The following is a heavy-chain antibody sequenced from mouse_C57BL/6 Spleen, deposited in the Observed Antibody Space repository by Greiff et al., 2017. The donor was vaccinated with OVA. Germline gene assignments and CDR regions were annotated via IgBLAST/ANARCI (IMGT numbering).Heavy chain of an antibody. J-gene: IGHJ2*01. Sequence: QVQLQQPGAELVRPGTSVKLSCKASGYTFTSYWMHWVKQRPGQGLEWIGVIDPSDSYTNYNQKFKGKATLTVDTSSSTAYMQLSSLTSEDSAVYDCARGAFTTVVANYFDYWGQGTTLTVSS. D-gene: IGHD1-1*01. V-gene: IGHV1-59*01. CDR2: IDPSDSYT. CDR1: GYTFTSYW. CDR3: ARGAFTTVVANYFDY.